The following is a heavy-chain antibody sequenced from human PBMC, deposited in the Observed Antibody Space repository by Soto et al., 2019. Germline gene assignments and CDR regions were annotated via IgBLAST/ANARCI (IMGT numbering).Heavy chain of an antibody. Sequence: QVQLVQSGAEVKKPGSSVKVSCKASGGTFSSYAISWVRQAPGQGLEWMGGIIPIFGTADYAQKFQGRVTITANESTSTAYMELSSLRSEDTAVYDCESGGGSRWALRFDPWGQGTLVTVSS. D-gene: IGHD2-15*01. CDR3: ESGGGSRWALRFDP. CDR1: GGTFSSYA. CDR2: IIPIFGTA. V-gene: IGHV1-69*01. J-gene: IGHJ5*02.